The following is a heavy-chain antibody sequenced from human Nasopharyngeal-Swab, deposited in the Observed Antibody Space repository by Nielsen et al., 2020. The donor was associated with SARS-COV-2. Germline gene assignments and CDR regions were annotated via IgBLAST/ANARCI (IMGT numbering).Heavy chain of an antibody. D-gene: IGHD5-18*01. CDR1: GGSISSYY. CDR3: ARSYDDAFDI. Sequence: ESLKISCTVSGGSISSYYWSWIRQPPGKGLEWIGYIYYSGSTNYNPSLKSRVTISVDTSKNQFSLKLSSVTAADTAVYYCARSYDDAFDIWGQGTMVTVSS. CDR2: IYYSGST. V-gene: IGHV4-59*01. J-gene: IGHJ3*02.